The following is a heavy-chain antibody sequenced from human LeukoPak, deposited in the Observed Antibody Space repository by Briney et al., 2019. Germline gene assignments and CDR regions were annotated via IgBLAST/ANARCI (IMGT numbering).Heavy chain of an antibody. Sequence: SPGGSLRLSCAASGFTFDDYGMSWVRQAPGKGLEWVSGINWNGGSTGYADSVKGRFTISRDNAKKSLYLQMNSLRVEDTALYHCVRDEYCSSATCPMDVWGKGTTVTVSS. D-gene: IGHD2-2*01. V-gene: IGHV3-20*01. CDR3: VRDEYCSSATCPMDV. CDR1: GFTFDDYG. CDR2: INWNGGST. J-gene: IGHJ6*04.